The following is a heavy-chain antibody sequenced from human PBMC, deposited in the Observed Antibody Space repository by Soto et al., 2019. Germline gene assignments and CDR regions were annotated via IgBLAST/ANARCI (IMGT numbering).Heavy chain of an antibody. CDR3: ARAPYGGNSPGWFDP. CDR2: IYYSGST. CDR1: GGSISSGDYY. D-gene: IGHD4-17*01. V-gene: IGHV4-30-4*01. J-gene: IGHJ5*02. Sequence: QVQLQESGPGLVKPSQTLSLTCTVSGGSISSGDYYWSWIRQPPGKGLEWIGYIYYSGSTYYNPSLKSRVTIAVDTSKNQFSLKLSSVTAADTAVYYCARAPYGGNSPGWFDPWGQGTLVTVSS.